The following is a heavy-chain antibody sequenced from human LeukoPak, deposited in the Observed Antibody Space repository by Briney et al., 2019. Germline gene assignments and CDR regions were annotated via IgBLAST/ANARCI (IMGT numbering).Heavy chain of an antibody. Sequence: SEGLSPTRNLSGGSTSSSYWSWIRHLPGEGVGWIGSIYYRGGTAYNTSLKSRVALSVATSKNQFSLKLSSVTAADTAVYYCARVGGIAVAGTDAFDIWGQGTMVTVSS. J-gene: IGHJ3*02. CDR1: GGSTSSSY. V-gene: IGHV4-59*01. CDR3: ARVGGIAVAGTDAFDI. CDR2: IYYRGGT. D-gene: IGHD6-19*01.